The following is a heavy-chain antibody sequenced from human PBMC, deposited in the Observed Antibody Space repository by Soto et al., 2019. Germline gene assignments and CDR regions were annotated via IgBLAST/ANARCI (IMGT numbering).Heavy chain of an antibody. CDR3: AIDLKSIYDILTGTHNWFDP. CDR2: ISAYNGNT. Sequence: ASVKVSCKASGYTFTSYGISWVRQAPGQGLEWMGWISAYNGNTNYAQKLQGRVTMTTDTSTSTAYMELRSLRSDDTAVYYCAIDLKSIYDILTGTHNWFDPWGQGTLVTVSS. CDR1: GYTFTSYG. J-gene: IGHJ5*02. V-gene: IGHV1-18*01. D-gene: IGHD3-9*01.